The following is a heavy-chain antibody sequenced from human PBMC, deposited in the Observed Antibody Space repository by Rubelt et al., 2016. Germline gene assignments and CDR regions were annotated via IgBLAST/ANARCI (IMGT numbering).Heavy chain of an antibody. D-gene: IGHD2-21*02. J-gene: IGHJ4*02. CDR1: GFTFSSHG. CDR2: IRYDGTNK. Sequence: VQLVESGGGLVQPGGSLRLSCAASGFTFSSHGMHWVRQAPGKGLEWVAFIRYDGTNKYYEDSVQRRFTITTANSKNPLYLEVHSLRAGDTAVYFCAREGHCGGDCYLPSDYWGQGTLVTVSS. V-gene: IGHV3-30*02. CDR3: AREGHCGGDCYLPSDY.